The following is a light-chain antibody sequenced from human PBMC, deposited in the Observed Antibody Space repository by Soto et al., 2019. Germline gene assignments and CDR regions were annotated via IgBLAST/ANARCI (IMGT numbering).Light chain of an antibody. CDR1: QSITNY. CDR3: QQSYGTPKT. V-gene: IGKV1-39*01. J-gene: IGKJ1*01. Sequence: DIQMTQSPSSLSASVGDRVSITCRTSQSITNYLNWYQQKPGKAPRLLIYAASSLQSGVPSRFSGSGSGTDFTLTISSLQPEDFATYYCQQSYGTPKTFGQGTKV. CDR2: AAS.